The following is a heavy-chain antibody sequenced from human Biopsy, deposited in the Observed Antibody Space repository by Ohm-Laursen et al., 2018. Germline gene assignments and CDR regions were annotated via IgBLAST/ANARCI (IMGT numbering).Heavy chain of an antibody. CDR1: GGSISSDW. J-gene: IGHJ6*02. CDR2: VYYSGTT. V-gene: IGHV4-59*01. Sequence: SETLSLTCTVSGGSISSDWWSWIRQTPGKGLEWIGYVYYSGTTTYNPSLRSRVTISVDTSMSQISLRLQSVTAADTAIYYCTRATNSTGWPYYYFYGMDIWGQGTTVTVSS. D-gene: IGHD2/OR15-2a*01. CDR3: TRATNSTGWPYYYFYGMDI.